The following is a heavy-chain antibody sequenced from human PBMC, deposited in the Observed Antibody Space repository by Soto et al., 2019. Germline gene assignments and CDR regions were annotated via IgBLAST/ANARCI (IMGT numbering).Heavy chain of an antibody. CDR1: GGSISSGDYH. D-gene: IGHD3-3*01. Sequence: KPSETLSLTCTVSGGSISSGDYHWSWIRQPPGKGLEWIGDIYASGSTYYTPSLKSRVTISPDTSKNQFSLKLSSVTAADTAVYYCARRPNYDFLSGYSFDYWGQGILVTVFS. CDR3: ARRPNYDFLSGYSFDY. CDR2: IYASGST. J-gene: IGHJ4*02. V-gene: IGHV4-30-4*01.